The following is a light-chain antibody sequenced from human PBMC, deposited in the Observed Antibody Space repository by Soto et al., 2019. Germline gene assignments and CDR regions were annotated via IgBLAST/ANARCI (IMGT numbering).Light chain of an antibody. CDR2: NNN. J-gene: IGLJ1*01. CDR3: QSYDSSLSGSYV. Sequence: QSVLTQPPSGSGAPGQRVTISCTGSSSNIGAGYDVHWYQRLPGTAPKVLIYNNNNRPSGVPDRFSGSKSGTSASLAITGLQAEDEADYYCQSYDSSLSGSYVFGTGTKVTLL. V-gene: IGLV1-40*01. CDR1: SSNIGAGYD.